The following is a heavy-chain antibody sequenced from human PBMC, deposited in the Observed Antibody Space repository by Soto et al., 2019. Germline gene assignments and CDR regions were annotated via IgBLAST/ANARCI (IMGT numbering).Heavy chain of an antibody. Sequence: SQTLSLTCAISGDSVSSPNAAWNWIRQSPSRGLEWLGRAFYRSRWYYDYALSVKTRISIKSDTSKNHFSLQLQSVTPDDTAVYYCARVDCSGGSCYSAYYAYWGRGTLVTVSS. D-gene: IGHD2-15*01. J-gene: IGHJ4*02. CDR3: ARVDCSGGSCYSAYYAY. CDR2: AFYRSRWYY. V-gene: IGHV6-1*01. CDR1: GDSVSSPNAA.